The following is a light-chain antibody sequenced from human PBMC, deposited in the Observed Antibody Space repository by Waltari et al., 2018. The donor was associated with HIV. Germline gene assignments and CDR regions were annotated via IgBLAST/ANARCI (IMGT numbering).Light chain of an antibody. CDR1: HSIASW. CDR3: QQYNNYPYT. CDR2: EAS. V-gene: IGKV1-5*03. J-gene: IGKJ2*01. Sequence: IQMTQSPSTLSASVGDRVTITCRASHSIASWLAWFQQKPGTAPKLLIYEASGLESGVPSRFSGSGSVTKFTLTISSLQPDDFATYYCQQYNNYPYTFGQGTKLEI.